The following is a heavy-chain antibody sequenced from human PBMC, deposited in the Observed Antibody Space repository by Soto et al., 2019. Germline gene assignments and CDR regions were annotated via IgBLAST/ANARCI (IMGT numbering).Heavy chain of an antibody. CDR3: ARLTFFNTTANNLIKY. V-gene: IGHV3-11*05. J-gene: IGHJ4*02. CDR1: GFSFSEHY. Sequence: QVHLVESGEGLVKPGGSLRLSCAASGFSFSEHYMGWIRQAPGTGLQWVSYISGNGGHTNYADSVKGRFIISRNSPKKSLYLQPSSLRAEDTAVYYRARLTFFNTTANNLIKYWCQETLVTVSS. D-gene: IGHD3-22*01. CDR2: ISGNGGHT.